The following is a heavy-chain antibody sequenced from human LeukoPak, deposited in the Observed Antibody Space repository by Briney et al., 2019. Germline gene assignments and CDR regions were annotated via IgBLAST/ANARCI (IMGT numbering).Heavy chain of an antibody. CDR3: ATQATGHRPYYYYYGMDV. J-gene: IGHJ6*02. Sequence: ASVKVSCKASGYTLTELSMHWVRQAPGKGLEWMGGFDPEDGETIYAQKFQGRVTMTEDTSTDTAYMELSSLRSEDTAVYYCATQATGHRPYYYYYGMDVWGQGTTVTVSS. D-gene: IGHD1-1*01. V-gene: IGHV1-24*01. CDR2: FDPEDGET. CDR1: GYTLTELS.